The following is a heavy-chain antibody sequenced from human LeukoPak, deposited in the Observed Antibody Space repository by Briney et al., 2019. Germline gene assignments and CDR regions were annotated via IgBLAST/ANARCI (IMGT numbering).Heavy chain of an antibody. D-gene: IGHD3-10*01. CDR3: AKEGGSGSYYYYYYYGMDV. CDR2: ISYDGSNK. CDR1: GFTFSIYS. V-gene: IGHV3-30*18. J-gene: IGHJ6*02. Sequence: GGSLRLSCAASGFTFSIYSMNWVRQAPGKGLEWVAVISYDGSNKYYADSVKGRFTISRDNSKNTLYLQMNSLRAEDTAVYYCAKEGGSGSYYYYYYYGMDVWGQGTTVTVSS.